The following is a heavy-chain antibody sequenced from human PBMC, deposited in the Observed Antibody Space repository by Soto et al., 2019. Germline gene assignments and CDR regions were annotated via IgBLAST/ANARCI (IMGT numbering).Heavy chain of an antibody. CDR2: IKQDGSEK. Sequence: EVQLVESGGGLVQPGGSLRLSCAASGFTFSSYWMSWVRQAPGKGLEWVANIKQDGSEKYYVDSVKGRFTISRDNAKNSLYLKMNGLRAEDTAVYYWAGGGGGELSLYSPGSDYWGQGTLVTVSS. D-gene: IGHD3-16*02. V-gene: IGHV3-7*01. J-gene: IGHJ4*02. CDR3: AGGGGGELSLYSPGSDY. CDR1: GFTFSSYW.